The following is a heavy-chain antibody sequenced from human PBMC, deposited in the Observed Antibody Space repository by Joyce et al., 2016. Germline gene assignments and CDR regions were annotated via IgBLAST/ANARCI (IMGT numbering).Heavy chain of an antibody. J-gene: IGHJ4*02. V-gene: IGHV3-23*01. Sequence: EVQLLESGGGLIQPGGSLRLSCAASGFTFSNYAMTWVRQGPGKGLEGVSSISGAGGRIYYADSVEGRFTVSRDNSKNTLYLQMNSLRAEDTAVYYCAKEVEYYDNSGKFDYWGQGTLVTVSS. CDR1: GFTFSNYA. CDR3: AKEVEYYDNSGKFDY. D-gene: IGHD3-22*01. CDR2: ISGAGGRI.